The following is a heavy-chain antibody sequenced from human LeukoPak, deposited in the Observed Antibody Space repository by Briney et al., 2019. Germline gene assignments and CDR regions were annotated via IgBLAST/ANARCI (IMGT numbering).Heavy chain of an antibody. CDR2: ISGSGGST. V-gene: IGHV3-23*01. Sequence: TGGSLRLSCAASGFTFSSYAMSWVRQAPGKGLEWVSAISGSGGSTYYADSVKGRFTISRDNSKNTLYLQMNSLRAEDTAVYYCAKVCEEDYYYYMDVWGKGTTVTVSS. CDR3: AKVCEEDYYYYMDV. J-gene: IGHJ6*03. CDR1: GFTFSSYA.